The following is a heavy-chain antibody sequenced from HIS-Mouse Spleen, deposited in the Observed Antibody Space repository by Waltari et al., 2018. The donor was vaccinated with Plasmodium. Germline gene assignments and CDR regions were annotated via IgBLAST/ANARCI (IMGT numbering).Heavy chain of an antibody. J-gene: IGHJ2*01. CDR1: GGSFSGYY. D-gene: IGHD3-3*01. Sequence: QVQLQQWGAGLLKPSETLSLTCAVYGGSFSGYYWSWIRQPPGKGLEWIGKINHSGSNNYNPPLKSRVTISVDTSKNQFSLKLSSVTAADTAVYYCARVTSSGVYWYFDLWGRGTLVTVSS. V-gene: IGHV4-34*01. CDR2: INHSGSN. CDR3: ARVTSSGVYWYFDL.